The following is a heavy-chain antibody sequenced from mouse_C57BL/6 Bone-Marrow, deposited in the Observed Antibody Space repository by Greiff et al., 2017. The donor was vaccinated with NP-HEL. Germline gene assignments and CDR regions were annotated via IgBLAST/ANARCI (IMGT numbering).Heavy chain of an antibody. CDR3: ARERLSD. V-gene: IGHV5-17*01. CDR2: ISSGSGTI. D-gene: IGHD3-2*02. J-gene: IGHJ3*01. CDR1: GFTFSDYG. Sequence: EVKLVESGGGLVKPGGSLKLSCAASGFTFSDYGMHWVRQAPEKGLEWVAYISSGSGTIYYADTVKGRFTISRDNAKNTLFLQKTSLRSEDTAMYYCARERLSDGGQGTLVTVSA.